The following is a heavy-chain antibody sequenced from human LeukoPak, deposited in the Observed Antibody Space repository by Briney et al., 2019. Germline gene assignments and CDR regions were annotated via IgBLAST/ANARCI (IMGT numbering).Heavy chain of an antibody. CDR3: ATSLVVPAAFDDAFDI. CDR1: GFTFSSYS. CDR2: ISSSSSTI. Sequence: GGSLRLSCAASGFTFSSYSMNWVRQAPGKGLEWVSYISSSSSTIYYADSVKGRFTISRDNAKNSLYLQMNSLRAEDTAVYYCATSLVVPAAFDDAFDIWGQGTMVTVSS. V-gene: IGHV3-48*01. D-gene: IGHD2-2*01. J-gene: IGHJ3*02.